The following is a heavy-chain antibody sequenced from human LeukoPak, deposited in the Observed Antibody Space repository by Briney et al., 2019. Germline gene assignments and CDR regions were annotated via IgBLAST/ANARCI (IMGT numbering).Heavy chain of an antibody. CDR3: TTDYSSGWYYFDY. CDR1: GFTFSNAW. D-gene: IGHD6-19*01. Sequence: GGSLRLSCAASGFTFSNAWMSWVRQAPGKGLERVGRIKSKTDGGTTDYAAPVKGRFTISRDDSKNTLYLQMNSLKTEDTAVYYCTTDYSSGWYYFDYWGQGTLVTVST. CDR2: IKSKTDGGTT. J-gene: IGHJ4*02. V-gene: IGHV3-15*01.